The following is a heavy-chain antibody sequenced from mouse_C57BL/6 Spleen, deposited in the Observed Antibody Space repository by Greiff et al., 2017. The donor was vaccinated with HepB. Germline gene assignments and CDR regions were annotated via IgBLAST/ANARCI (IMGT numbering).Heavy chain of an antibody. CDR1: GFSLTSYG. CDR2: IWRGGST. CDR3: AREVTTVVGYFDV. Sequence: QVQLQQSGPGLVQPSQSLSITCTVSGFSLTSYGVHWVRQSPGKGLEWLGVIWRGGSTDYNASFISRLSISKDNSKSQVFFKMNSLQADDTAIYYCAREVTTVVGYFDVWGTGTTVTVSS. V-gene: IGHV2-2*01. D-gene: IGHD1-1*01. J-gene: IGHJ1*03.